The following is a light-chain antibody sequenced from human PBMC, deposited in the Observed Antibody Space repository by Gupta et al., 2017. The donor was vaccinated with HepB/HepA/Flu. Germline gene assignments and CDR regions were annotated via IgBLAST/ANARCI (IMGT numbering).Light chain of an antibody. CDR2: AAS. CDR1: PGIRND. Sequence: AIQITQPPSSLPAPVRDSSTNLCWASPGIRNDLGWYQQKPGEAPKLLIYAASRVKSGVPSRFSGSGSGTDFTLTISSLQPEDFANYYCQQENNSPFTFGQGTKLEIK. CDR3: QQENNSPFT. J-gene: IGKJ2*01. V-gene: IGKV1-6*01.